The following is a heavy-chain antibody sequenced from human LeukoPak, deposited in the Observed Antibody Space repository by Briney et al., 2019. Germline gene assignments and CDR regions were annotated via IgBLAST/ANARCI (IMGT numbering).Heavy chain of an antibody. J-gene: IGHJ5*02. V-gene: IGHV5-51*01. CDR3: ARQILYSSGWYYWFDP. D-gene: IGHD6-13*01. CDR2: IYPGDSDT. Sequence: GESLKISCKGSGYSFTSYWIGWVRQMPGKGLEWMGIIYPGDSDTRYSPSFQGQVTISADKSISTAYLQWSSLKASDTAMYYCARQILYSSGWYYWFDPWGQGTLVTVSS. CDR1: GYSFTSYW.